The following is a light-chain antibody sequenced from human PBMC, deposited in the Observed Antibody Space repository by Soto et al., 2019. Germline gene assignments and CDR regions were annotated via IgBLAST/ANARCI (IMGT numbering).Light chain of an antibody. V-gene: IGLV1-47*01. J-gene: IGLJ2*01. Sequence: QSVLTQPPSASGTPGQTVTISCSGSFSNIGSNYVYWYQQLPGTAPKLLIYGTTQRPLGVPDRFSGSKSGTSASLAISGLRSGDEADYFCATWDNRLNNVLFGGGSQLTVL. CDR2: GTT. CDR1: FSNIGSNY. CDR3: ATWDNRLNNVL.